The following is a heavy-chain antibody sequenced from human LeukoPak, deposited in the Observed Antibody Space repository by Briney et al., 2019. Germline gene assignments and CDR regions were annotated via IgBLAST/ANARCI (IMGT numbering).Heavy chain of an antibody. J-gene: IGHJ4*02. V-gene: IGHV3-30*18. D-gene: IGHD3-9*01. CDR3: AKDINARLGYFDWLFDY. CDR1: GFTFSSYG. Sequence: PGRSLRLFCAASGFTFSSYGMHWVRQAPGKGLEWVAVISYDGSNKYYADSVKGRFTISRDNSKNTLYLQMNSLRAEDTAVYYCAKDINARLGYFDWLFDYWGQGTLVTVSS. CDR2: ISYDGSNK.